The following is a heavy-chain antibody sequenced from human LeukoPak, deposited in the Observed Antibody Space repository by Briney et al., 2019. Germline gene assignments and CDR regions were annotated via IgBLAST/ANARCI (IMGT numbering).Heavy chain of an antibody. D-gene: IGHD3-22*01. CDR1: GTTLINHS. J-gene: IGHJ4*02. V-gene: IGHV3-21*04. Sequence: GGSLRLSCAASGTTLINHSMNWVRQAPGRGLEWVSSMSSSGSYIYYADSVKGRFTISRDNSKNTLYLQMNSLRVEDTAVYYCAKDRTYYYDSSGYYENWGQGTLVTVSS. CDR2: MSSSGSYI. CDR3: AKDRTYYYDSSGYYEN.